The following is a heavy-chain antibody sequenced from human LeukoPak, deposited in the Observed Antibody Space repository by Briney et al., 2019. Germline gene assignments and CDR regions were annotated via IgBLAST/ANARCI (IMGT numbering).Heavy chain of an antibody. Sequence: PGKSLRLSCAASGFNFGTYALHWLRQAPGKGLEWVGRIKSKTDGGTTDYAAPVKGRFTISRDDSKNTLYLQMNSLKTEDTAVYYCTTPIAARPTDDYWGQGTLVTVSS. V-gene: IGHV3-15*01. CDR2: IKSKTDGGTT. J-gene: IGHJ4*02. D-gene: IGHD6-6*01. CDR3: TTPIAARPTDDY. CDR1: GFNFGTYA.